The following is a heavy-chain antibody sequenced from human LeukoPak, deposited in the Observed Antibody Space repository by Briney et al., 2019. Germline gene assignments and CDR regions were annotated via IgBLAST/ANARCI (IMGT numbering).Heavy chain of an antibody. CDR1: GFTFSFYG. J-gene: IGHJ4*02. Sequence: GGSLRLSCAASGFTFSFYGMHWVRQAPGGGLEWVAVIYYDGSNKYYADSVQGRFTISRDSSKNTLFLQMSSLRPEDTAVYHCARIDFWGYTGGSYYFDYWGQGTLVTVSS. V-gene: IGHV3-33*01. CDR2: IYYDGSNK. CDR3: ARIDFWGYTGGSYYFDY. D-gene: IGHD3/OR15-3a*01.